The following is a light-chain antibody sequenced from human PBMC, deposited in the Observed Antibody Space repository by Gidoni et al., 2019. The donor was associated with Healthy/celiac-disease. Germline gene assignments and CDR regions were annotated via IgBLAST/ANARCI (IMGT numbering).Light chain of an antibody. Sequence: QSALTQPASVSGSPVQSITISCTGTSSDVGGYNYVSWYQQHPGKAPKLMIYDVSNRPSVVSNRFSGSKSGNTASLTISGLQAEDEADYYCSSYTSSSYVVFGGGTKLTVL. J-gene: IGLJ2*01. CDR1: SSDVGGYNY. CDR2: DVS. CDR3: SSYTSSSYVV. V-gene: IGLV2-14*03.